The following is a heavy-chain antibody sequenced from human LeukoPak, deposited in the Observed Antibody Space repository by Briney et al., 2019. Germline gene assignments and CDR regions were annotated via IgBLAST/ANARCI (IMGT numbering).Heavy chain of an antibody. CDR3: ARVSIYYYGSGGGTYYFDY. CDR2: IYYSGST. D-gene: IGHD3-10*01. J-gene: IGHJ4*02. V-gene: IGHV4-59*12. CDR1: GGSISSYY. Sequence: SETLSLTCTVSGGSISSYYWSWIRQPPGKGLEWIGYIYYSGSTNYNPSLKSRVTISVDTSKNQFSLKLSSVTAADTAVYYCARVSIYYYGSGGGTYYFDYWGQGTLVTVSS.